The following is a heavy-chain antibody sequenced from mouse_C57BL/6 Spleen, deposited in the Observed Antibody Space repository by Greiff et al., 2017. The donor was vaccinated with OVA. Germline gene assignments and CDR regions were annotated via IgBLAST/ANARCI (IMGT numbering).Heavy chain of an antibody. CDR2: INPYNGGT. Sequence: VQLQQSGPVLVKPGASVKMSCKASGYTFTDYYMNWVKQSHGKSLEWIGVINPYNGGTSYNQKFKGKATLTVDKSSSTAYMELNSLTSEDSAVYYCARKGYGSFYYFDYWGQGTTLTVSS. V-gene: IGHV1-19*01. CDR3: ARKGYGSFYYFDY. D-gene: IGHD1-1*01. J-gene: IGHJ2*01. CDR1: GYTFTDYY.